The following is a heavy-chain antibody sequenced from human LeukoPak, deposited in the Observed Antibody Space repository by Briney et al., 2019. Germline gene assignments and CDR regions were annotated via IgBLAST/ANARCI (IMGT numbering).Heavy chain of an antibody. CDR1: GYTSTSYD. CDR2: MNPNSGNT. D-gene: IGHD6-13*01. V-gene: IGHV1-8*01. Sequence: ASVKVSCKASGYTSTSYDINWVRQATGQGLEWMGWMNPNSGNTGYAQKFQGRVTMTRNTSISTAYMELSSLRSEDTAVYYCARARIAAAGTGLDYWGQGTLVTVSS. J-gene: IGHJ4*02. CDR3: ARARIAAAGTGLDY.